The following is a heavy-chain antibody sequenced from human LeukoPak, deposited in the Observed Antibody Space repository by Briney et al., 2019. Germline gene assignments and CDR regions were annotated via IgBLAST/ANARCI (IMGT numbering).Heavy chain of an antibody. CDR3: ARGPGITLFGVVRRADY. V-gene: IGHV4-34*01. Sequence: PSETLSLTCAVYGGSFSGYYWSWIRLPPGKGLEWIGEINHSGSTNYNPSLKSRVTISVDTSKNQFSLKLSSVTAADTAVYYCARGPGITLFGVVRRADYWGQGTLVTVSS. D-gene: IGHD3-3*01. J-gene: IGHJ4*02. CDR2: INHSGST. CDR1: GGSFSGYY.